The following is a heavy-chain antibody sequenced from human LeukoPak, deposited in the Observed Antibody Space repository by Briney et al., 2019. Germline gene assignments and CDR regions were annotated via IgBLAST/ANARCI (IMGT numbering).Heavy chain of an antibody. D-gene: IGHD3-10*01. CDR2: IYSGGST. CDR3: ARDSLWFGER. CDR1: GFTFSSYA. J-gene: IGHJ4*02. V-gene: IGHV3-53*01. Sequence: GGSLRLSCAASGFTFSSYAMSWVRQAPGKGLEWVSVIYSGGSTYYADSVKGRFTISRDNSKNTLYLQMNSLRAEDTAVYYCARDSLWFGERWGQGTLVTVSS.